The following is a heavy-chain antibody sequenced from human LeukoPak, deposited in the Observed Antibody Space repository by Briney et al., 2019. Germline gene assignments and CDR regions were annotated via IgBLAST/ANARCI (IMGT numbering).Heavy chain of an antibody. Sequence: ASVKVSCKASGYTFTSYYMHWVRQAPGQGLEWMGIINPSGGSTSYAQKFQGRVTMTRDTSTSTVYMELSSLRSEDTAVYYCARPPDTYYYDSSGYYQPEYFQHWGQGTLDTVSS. J-gene: IGHJ1*01. CDR1: GYTFTSYY. D-gene: IGHD3-22*01. CDR3: ARPPDTYYYDSSGYYQPEYFQH. CDR2: INPSGGST. V-gene: IGHV1-46*01.